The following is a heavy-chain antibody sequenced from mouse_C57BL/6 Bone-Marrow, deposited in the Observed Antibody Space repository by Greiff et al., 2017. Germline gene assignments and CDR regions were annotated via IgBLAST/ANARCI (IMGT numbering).Heavy chain of an antibody. CDR1: GYSFTGYY. J-gene: IGHJ4*01. CDR2: INPSTGGT. D-gene: IGHD2-4*01. V-gene: IGHV1-42*01. Sequence: VQLQQSGPELVKPGASVKISCKASGYSFTGYYMNWVKQSPEKSLEWIGEINPSTGGTTYNQKFKAKATLTVDKSSSTAYMQLKSLTSEDSAVYYCASYDYDGAMDYWGQGTSVTVSS. CDR3: ASYDYDGAMDY.